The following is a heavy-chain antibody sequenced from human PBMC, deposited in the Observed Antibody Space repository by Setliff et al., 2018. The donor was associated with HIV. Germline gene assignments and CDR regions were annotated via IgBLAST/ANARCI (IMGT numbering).Heavy chain of an antibody. Sequence: PGGSLRLSCAASGFTFNKAWMSWVRQAPGKGLEWVGRIRSKANSYATEYAASVKGRFTVSRDDSKNTAHLQMDSLKSEDTAVYYCTREAVAGDYYYYMDVWGKGTTVTVSS. CDR3: TREAVAGDYYYYMDV. D-gene: IGHD6-19*01. V-gene: IGHV3-73*01. J-gene: IGHJ6*03. CDR2: IRSKANSYAT. CDR1: GFTFNKAW.